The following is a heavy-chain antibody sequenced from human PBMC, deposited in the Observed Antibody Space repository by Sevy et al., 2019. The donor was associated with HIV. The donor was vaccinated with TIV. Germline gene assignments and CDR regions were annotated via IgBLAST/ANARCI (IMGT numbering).Heavy chain of an antibody. D-gene: IGHD3-10*01. V-gene: IGHV1-2*02. Sequence: ASVKVSCKASGYTYTGYYMHWVRLAPGQGLEWMGWINPNSGGTNYAQKFQGRVTMTRDTSISTAYMELSRLRSDDTAVYYCARDRGGPRYGMDVWGQGTTVTVSS. CDR1: GYTYTGYY. CDR3: ARDRGGPRYGMDV. J-gene: IGHJ6*02. CDR2: INPNSGGT.